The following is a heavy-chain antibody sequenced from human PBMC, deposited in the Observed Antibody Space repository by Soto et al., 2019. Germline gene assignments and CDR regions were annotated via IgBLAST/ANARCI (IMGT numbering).Heavy chain of an antibody. V-gene: IGHV1-18*01. D-gene: IGHD3-22*01. CDR2: ISAYNGNT. J-gene: IGHJ6*02. CDR1: GYTFTSYG. CDR3: GRNNYYDSSGYLWSQEYSYGMDV. Sequence: ASVKVSCKASGYTFTSYGISWVRQAPGQGLEWMGWISAYNGNTNYAQKLQGRVTMTTDTSTSTAYMELRSLRSDDTAVYYWGRNNYYDSSGYLWSQEYSYGMDVWGQGTTVTVSS.